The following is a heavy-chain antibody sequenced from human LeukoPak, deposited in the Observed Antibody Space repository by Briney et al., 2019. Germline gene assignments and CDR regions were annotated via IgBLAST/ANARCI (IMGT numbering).Heavy chain of an antibody. D-gene: IGHD3-16*01. J-gene: IGHJ4*02. CDR2: IIPILGIA. Sequence: SVKVSCKASGGTFSSYTISWVRQAPGQGLEWMGRIIPILGIANYAQKFQGRVTITTDESTSTAYMELSSLRSEDTAVYYCARGLTTFGGVSGVFDYWGQGTLVTVSS. V-gene: IGHV1-69*02. CDR3: ARGLTTFGGVSGVFDY. CDR1: GGTFSSYT.